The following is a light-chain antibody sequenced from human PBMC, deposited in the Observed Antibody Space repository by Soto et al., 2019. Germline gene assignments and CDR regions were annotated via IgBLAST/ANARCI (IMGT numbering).Light chain of an antibody. CDR1: SSDIGTYNY. V-gene: IGLV2-14*03. J-gene: IGLJ1*01. Sequence: QSVLTQPASVSGSPGQSITISCTGTSSDIGTYNYVSWYQQHPGQAPKLMIYDVSNRPSGVSDRFSGSKSGNTASLTISGLQAEDEADYYCTSCSRSSRTPYVFGTGTKVTVL. CDR3: TSCSRSSRTPYV. CDR2: DVS.